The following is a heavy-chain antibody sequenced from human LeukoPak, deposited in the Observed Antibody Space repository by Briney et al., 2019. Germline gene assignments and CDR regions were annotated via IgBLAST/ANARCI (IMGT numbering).Heavy chain of an antibody. D-gene: IGHD2-2*01. CDR3: ARRPAAARWKGIDY. V-gene: IGHV4-34*01. J-gene: IGHJ4*02. CDR1: GGSFSGYY. CDR2: INHSGSI. Sequence: SETLSLTCAVYGGSFSGYYWSWIRQPPGKGLEWIGEINHSGSINYNPSLKSRVTISVDTSKNKFSLKLSSVTAADTAVYYCARRPAAARWKGIDYWGQGTLVTVSS.